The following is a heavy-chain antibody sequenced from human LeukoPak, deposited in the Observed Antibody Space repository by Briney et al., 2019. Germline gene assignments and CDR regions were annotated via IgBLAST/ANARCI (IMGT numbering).Heavy chain of an antibody. CDR1: GGTFSSYA. J-gene: IGHJ6*02. D-gene: IGHD2-21*02. Sequence: SVKVSCKASGGTFSSYAISWVRQAPGQGLEWMGRIIPILGIANYAQKFQGRVTITADKSTSTAYMELSSLRSEDTAVYCCARYCGGDCYYPDYYYYGMDVWGQGTTVTVSS. CDR3: ARYCGGDCYYPDYYYYGMDV. V-gene: IGHV1-69*04. CDR2: IIPILGIA.